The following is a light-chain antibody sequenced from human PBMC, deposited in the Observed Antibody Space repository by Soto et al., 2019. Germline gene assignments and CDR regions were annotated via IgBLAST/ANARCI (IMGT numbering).Light chain of an antibody. Sequence: DIQMTQSPSSLSASVGDRVTITCRASQSIYNYLNWYQQKPGKAPKLLIYAASSLQSGVPSRFSGSASGTYFTLTISSLQPEDVATYYCQQSYSTPVTFGQGTKLEIK. V-gene: IGKV1-39*01. CDR2: AAS. J-gene: IGKJ2*01. CDR1: QSIYNY. CDR3: QQSYSTPVT.